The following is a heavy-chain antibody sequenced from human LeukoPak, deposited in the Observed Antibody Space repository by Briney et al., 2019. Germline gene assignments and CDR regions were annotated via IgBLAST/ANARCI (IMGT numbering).Heavy chain of an antibody. CDR3: ARDPNSWFGESHFDY. V-gene: IGHV4-59*12. CDR1: GASFTNYY. CDR2: SSYNGNT. Sequence: SETLSLTCTVSGASFTNYYWSWIRQPPGQGLEWIGFSSYNGNTNYNPSLKSRVTMSVDTSKNQFSLKLSSVTAADTAVYYCARDPNSWFGESHFDYWGQGTLVTVSS. J-gene: IGHJ4*02. D-gene: IGHD3-10*01.